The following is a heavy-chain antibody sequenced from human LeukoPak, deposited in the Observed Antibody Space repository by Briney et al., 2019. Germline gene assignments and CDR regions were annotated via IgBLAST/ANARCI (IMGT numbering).Heavy chain of an antibody. V-gene: IGHV5-51*01. D-gene: IGHD5-12*01. CDR3: TRSALGSGYYAY. CDR1: GYSFTSYW. J-gene: IGHJ4*02. Sequence: GESLKISCKGSGYSFTSYWIGWVRQMPGKGLEWVGTINPGDSGTRYSPSFQGQVTLSADKSISTAYLQWSSLKASDTAMYYCTRSALGSGYYAYWGLGTLVTVSS. CDR2: INPGDSGT.